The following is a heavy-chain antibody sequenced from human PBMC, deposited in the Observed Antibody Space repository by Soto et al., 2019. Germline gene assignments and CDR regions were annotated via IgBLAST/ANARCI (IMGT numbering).Heavy chain of an antibody. CDR2: IYYSGST. Sequence: SETLSLTCTVSGGSISSYYWSWIRQPPGKGLEWIGSIYYSGSTNYNPSLKSRVTISVDTSKNQFSLKLSSVTAADTAVYYCVTYYYDSSGYLWGQGTLVTVSS. CDR1: GGSISSYY. D-gene: IGHD3-22*01. V-gene: IGHV4-59*08. CDR3: VTYYYDSSGYL. J-gene: IGHJ4*02.